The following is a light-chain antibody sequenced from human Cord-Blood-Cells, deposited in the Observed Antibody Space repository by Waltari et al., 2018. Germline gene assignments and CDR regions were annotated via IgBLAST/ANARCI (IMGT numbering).Light chain of an antibody. J-gene: IGLJ2*01. Sequence: QSPLTQPRSVSGSPGQSVTISCTGTSSYVGGYNYVSWYQQHPGKAPKLMIYDVSKRPSGVPDRFSGSKSGNTASLTISGLQAEDEADYYCCSYAGSYTVVFGGGTKLTVL. CDR1: SSYVGGYNY. V-gene: IGLV2-11*01. CDR3: CSYAGSYTVV. CDR2: DVS.